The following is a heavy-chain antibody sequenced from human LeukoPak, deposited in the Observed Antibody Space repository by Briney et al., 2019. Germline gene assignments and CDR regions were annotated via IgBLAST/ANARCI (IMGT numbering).Heavy chain of an antibody. J-gene: IGHJ6*02. CDR3: ARNCGGGANCYNLFGMDV. Sequence: SVKVSCKASGDSFDIYVINWVRQAPGQGLEWMGRIIPISNTANYAQKFQGRVTITADKSTTTAYMELTNLRSDDTAVYFCARNCGGGANCYNLFGMDVWGQGTTVTVSS. D-gene: IGHD2-21*01. CDR2: IIPISNTA. V-gene: IGHV1-69*06. CDR1: GDSFDIYV.